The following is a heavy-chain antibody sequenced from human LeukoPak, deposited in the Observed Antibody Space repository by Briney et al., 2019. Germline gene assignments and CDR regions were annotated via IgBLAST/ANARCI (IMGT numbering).Heavy chain of an antibody. CDR1: AGSISSFSYY. D-gene: IGHD2-21*02. J-gene: IGHJ4*02. CDR2: IYYSGST. CDR3: ARVRGDSPYSFDY. V-gene: IGHV4-39*07. Sequence: PSETLSLTCTVSAGSISSFSYYWGWIRQPPWRGLEWIGTIYYSGSTYYNPSLKSRVTISTDTSKNQFSLNLRSVTAADTAVYYCARVRGDSPYSFDYWGQGTLVTVSS.